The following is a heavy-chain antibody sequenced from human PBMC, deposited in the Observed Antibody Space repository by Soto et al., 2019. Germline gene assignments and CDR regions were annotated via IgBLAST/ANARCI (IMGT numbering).Heavy chain of an antibody. Sequence: QVQLVQSGAEVKKPGSSVKVSCKAPGGTFSTYAISWVRQAPGQGLEWMGGIIPMFGTANYAQRFQDRVTITADESKNTVYMELSSLRSEDTAVYFCASGIQLWLRRINNGYSGWGQGTLVTVSS. CDR1: GGTFSTYA. CDR2: IIPMFGTA. CDR3: ASGIQLWLRRINNGYSG. D-gene: IGHD5-18*01. V-gene: IGHV1-69*12. J-gene: IGHJ4*02.